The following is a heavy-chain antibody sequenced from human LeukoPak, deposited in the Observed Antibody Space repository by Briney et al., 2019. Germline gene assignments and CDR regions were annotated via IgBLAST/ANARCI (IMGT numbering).Heavy chain of an antibody. CDR3: VHGALANSEE. J-gene: IGHJ4*02. CDR2: ISSDGSEK. V-gene: IGHV3-30-3*01. CDR1: RITFSTYV. D-gene: IGHD6-19*01. Sequence: GGSLRLSCAASRITFSTYVMHWVRQAPGKGLEWVAVISSDGSEKYYADSVKGRFTISRDNSKSTLYLQMNTLRPEDTAVYYCVHGALANSEEWGQGTPVTVSA.